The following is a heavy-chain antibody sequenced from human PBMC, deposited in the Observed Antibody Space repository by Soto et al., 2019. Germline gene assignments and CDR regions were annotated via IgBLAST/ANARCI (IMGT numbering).Heavy chain of an antibody. CDR3: ARVPLWVVVPAARVAFDI. J-gene: IGHJ3*02. V-gene: IGHV4-59*01. Sequence: PSETLSLTCTVSGGSISSYYWRWIWQPSGKGLEWIGYIYFSGSTNYNPSLKSRVTISVDTSKNQFSLKLSSVTAADTAVYYCARVPLWVVVPAARVAFDIWGQWTMVTVSS. D-gene: IGHD2-2*01. CDR1: GGSISSYY. CDR2: IYFSGST.